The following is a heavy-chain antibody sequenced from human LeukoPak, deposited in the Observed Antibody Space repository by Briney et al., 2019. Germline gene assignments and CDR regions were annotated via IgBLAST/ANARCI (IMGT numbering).Heavy chain of an antibody. CDR1: GGSISSSSHY. Sequence: SETLSLTSTVSGGSISSSSHYWGWVRQPPGKGLEWIGNVCYNGGTYYNSSLKSRVTISIDTSNNQFFLKLNSVTAADTDVYYCARQRGKMRYFDFVALDYWGQGTLVTVSS. J-gene: IGHJ4*02. CDR3: ARQRGKMRYFDFVALDY. V-gene: IGHV4-39*01. CDR2: VCYNGGT. D-gene: IGHD3-9*01.